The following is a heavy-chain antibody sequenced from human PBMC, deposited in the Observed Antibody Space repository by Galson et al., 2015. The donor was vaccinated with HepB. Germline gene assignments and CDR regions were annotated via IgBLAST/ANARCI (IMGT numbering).Heavy chain of an antibody. D-gene: IGHD3-9*01. CDR3: TTLFDWLLYGVNH. V-gene: IGHV3-15*01. Sequence: SLRLSCAASGFTFSNAWMSWVRQAPGKGLEWVGRIKSKTDGGTTDYAAPVKGRFTISRDDSKNTLYLQMNSLKTEDTAVYYCTTLFDWLLYGVNHWGQGTLVTVSS. J-gene: IGHJ5*02. CDR1: GFTFSNAW. CDR2: IKSKTDGGTT.